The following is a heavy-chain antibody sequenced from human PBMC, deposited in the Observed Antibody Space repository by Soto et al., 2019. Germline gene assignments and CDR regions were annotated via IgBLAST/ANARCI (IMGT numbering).Heavy chain of an antibody. CDR1: GFTFSNAW. V-gene: IGHV3-15*01. CDR2: IKSKTDGGTT. CDR3: TTEARRVRGVIIPYYYGMDV. D-gene: IGHD3-10*01. J-gene: IGHJ6*02. Sequence: EVQLVESGGGLVKPGGSLRLSCAASGFTFSNAWMSWVRQAPGKGLEWVGRIKSKTDGGTTDYAAPVKGRFTISRDDSKNTLYLQMNSLKTEDTAVYYCTTEARRVRGVIIPYYYGMDVWGQGTTVTVSS.